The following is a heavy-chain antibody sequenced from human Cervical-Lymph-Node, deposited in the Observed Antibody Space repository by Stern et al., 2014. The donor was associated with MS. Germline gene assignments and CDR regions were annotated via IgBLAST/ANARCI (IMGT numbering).Heavy chain of an antibody. J-gene: IGHJ4*02. CDR2: IWYDGSNP. V-gene: IGHV3-33*01. Sequence: DQLVESGGGVVQPGRSLRLSCAASGFSFSRYAMHWVRQAPGKGLEWVALIWYDGSNPYYAASVTGRFTISRDNFKNTLYLQMNSLRAEDPAVYYCASAYSSSHYYFDYWAQGTLVTVPS. CDR1: GFSFSRYA. CDR3: ASAYSSSHYYFDY. D-gene: IGHD6-13*01.